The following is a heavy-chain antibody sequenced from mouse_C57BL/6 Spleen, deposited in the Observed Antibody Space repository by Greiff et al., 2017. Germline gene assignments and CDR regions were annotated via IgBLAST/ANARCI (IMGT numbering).Heavy chain of an antibody. Sequence: EVKLMESGEGLVKPGGSLKLSCAASGFTFSSYAMSWVRQTPEKRLEWVAYISSGGDYIYYADTVKGRFTISRDNARNTLYLQMSSLKSEDTAMYYCTRAGYGFSWFAYWGQGTLVTVSA. CDR1: GFTFSSYA. J-gene: IGHJ3*01. CDR3: TRAGYGFSWFAY. V-gene: IGHV5-9-1*02. CDR2: ISSGGDYI. D-gene: IGHD1-1*01.